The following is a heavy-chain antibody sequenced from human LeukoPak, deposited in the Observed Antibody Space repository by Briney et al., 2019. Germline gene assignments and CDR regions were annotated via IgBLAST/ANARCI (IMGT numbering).Heavy chain of an antibody. D-gene: IGHD6-13*01. CDR1: GFTFSSYG. CDR3: AKTRPLDSSSWSHGDY. J-gene: IGHJ4*02. V-gene: IGHV3-23*01. CDR2: ISGSGDST. Sequence: GGSLRLSCAASGFTFSSYGMHWVRQAPGKGLEWVSAISGSGDSTYYGDSVKGRFTISRDNSKNTLYLQMNSLRAEDTAVYYCAKTRPLDSSSWSHGDYWGQGTLVTVSS.